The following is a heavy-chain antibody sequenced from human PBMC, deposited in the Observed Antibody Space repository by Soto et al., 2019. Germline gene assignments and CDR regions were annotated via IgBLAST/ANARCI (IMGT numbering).Heavy chain of an antibody. D-gene: IGHD3-9*01. J-gene: IGHJ4*02. Sequence: PGGSLRLSCAASGFSFNNYVMAWVRQAPGKALEWVSSIGHSGYSINYGDSVKGRFTISRDNSNNILFLEMTGLRAEDTDVYYCARSNDKDILTGCYNWGQGALVTVSS. CDR3: ARSNDKDILTGCYN. CDR2: IGHSGYSI. V-gene: IGHV3-23*01. CDR1: GFSFNNYV.